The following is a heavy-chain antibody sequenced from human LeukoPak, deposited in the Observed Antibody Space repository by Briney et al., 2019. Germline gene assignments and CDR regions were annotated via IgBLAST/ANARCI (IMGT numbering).Heavy chain of an antibody. CDR1: GGSFSGYY. CDR3: ARARSGYYYIGYYYYYMDV. J-gene: IGHJ6*03. Sequence: KSSETLSLTCAVYGGSFSGYYLSWIRQPPGKGLEWIGEINHSGSTNYNPSLKSRVTISVDTSKNQFSLKLSSVTAADTAVYYCARARSGYYYIGYYYYYMDVWGKGTTVTVSS. CDR2: INHSGST. D-gene: IGHD3-22*01. V-gene: IGHV4-34*01.